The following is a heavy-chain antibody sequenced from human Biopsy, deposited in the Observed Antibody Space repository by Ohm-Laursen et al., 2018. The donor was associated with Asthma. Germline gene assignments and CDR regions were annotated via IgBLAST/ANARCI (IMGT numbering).Heavy chain of an antibody. CDR2: LSYDGSNK. CDR3: ARDIVATMIGYYYYGMDV. V-gene: IGHV3-30*03. CDR1: GFTFRSYG. Sequence: SLRLSCAASGFTFRSYGMHWVRQAPGKGLEWVAFLSYDGSNKYYADSVKGRFIISRDNSKNTLYLQMNSLRAEDTAVYYCARDIVATMIGYYYYGMDVWGQGTTVTVSS. D-gene: IGHD5-12*01. J-gene: IGHJ6*02.